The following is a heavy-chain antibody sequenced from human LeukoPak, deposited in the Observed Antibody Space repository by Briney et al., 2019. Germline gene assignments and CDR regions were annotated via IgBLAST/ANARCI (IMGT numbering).Heavy chain of an antibody. D-gene: IGHD5-18*01. V-gene: IGHV1-18*01. J-gene: IGHJ4*02. CDR1: GYTFTSYG. CDR2: ISGYNGNT. Sequence: ASVKASCKASGYTFTSYGISWVRQAPGQGLEWMGWISGYNGNTNYAQKLQGRVTMTTDTSTSTAYMELRSLISDDTAIYYCARQVDTTMALPDYWGQGTLVTASS. CDR3: ARQVDTTMALPDY.